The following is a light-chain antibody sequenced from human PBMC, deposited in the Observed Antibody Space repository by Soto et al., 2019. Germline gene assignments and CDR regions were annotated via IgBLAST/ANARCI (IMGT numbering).Light chain of an antibody. CDR2: AAS. CDR1: QGISSY. Sequence: IQMTQSPSTLSASVGDIVTITCRASQGISSYLAWYQQKPGKAPKLLIYAASSLQSGVPSRFSGSGSETEFTLTISRLQPDDFATYFCHSRAFGQGTRLEIK. CDR3: HSRA. J-gene: IGKJ5*01. V-gene: IGKV1-16*01.